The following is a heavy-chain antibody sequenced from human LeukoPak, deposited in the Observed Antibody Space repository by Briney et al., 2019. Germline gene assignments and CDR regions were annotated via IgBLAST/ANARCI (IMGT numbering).Heavy chain of an antibody. Sequence: GASVKVSCKASGGTFSSYAISWVRQAPGQGLEWMGGIIPIFGTANYAQKFQGRVTITADKSTSTAYMELSSLRSEDTAVYYCARVGGGGYSYGYFDYWGQGTLVTVSS. V-gene: IGHV1-69*06. CDR3: ARVGGGGYSYGYFDY. CDR1: GGTFSSYA. J-gene: IGHJ4*02. CDR2: IIPIFGTA. D-gene: IGHD5-18*01.